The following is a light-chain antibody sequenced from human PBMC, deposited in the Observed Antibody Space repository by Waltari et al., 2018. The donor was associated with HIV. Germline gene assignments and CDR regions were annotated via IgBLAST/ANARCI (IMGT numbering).Light chain of an antibody. CDR3: QQSYSGLT. CDR1: QTISTY. J-gene: IGKJ3*01. Sequence: DIQMTHSPSSLSASLGDRVIITCRSSQTISTYVNWYQQKPGRAPNLLIYAASTLHDGVASRFSGSVSGTEFNLTSNSLQVEDFAVYYCQQSYSGLTFGPGTKVDV. CDR2: AAS. V-gene: IGKV1-39*01.